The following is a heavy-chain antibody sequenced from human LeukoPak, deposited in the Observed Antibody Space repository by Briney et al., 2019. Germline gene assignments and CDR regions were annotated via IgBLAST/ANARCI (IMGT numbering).Heavy chain of an antibody. V-gene: IGHV3-64*01. CDR1: GFTFSSYA. D-gene: IGHD3-10*01. J-gene: IGHJ4*02. Sequence: GGSLRLSCAASGFTFSSYAMHWVRQAPGKGLEYVSAISSNGGSTYYANSVKGRFTISRDNSKNTLYLQMGSLRAEDTAVYYCARVDGSGSYYEYWGQGTLVTVSS. CDR3: ARVDGSGSYYEY. CDR2: ISSNGGST.